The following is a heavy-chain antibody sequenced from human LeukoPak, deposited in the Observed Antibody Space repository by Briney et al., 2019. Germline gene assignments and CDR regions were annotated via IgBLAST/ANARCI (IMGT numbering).Heavy chain of an antibody. J-gene: IGHJ3*02. Sequence: SETLSLTCTVSGGSINNYYWSWIRQPPGKGLEWIGHIFYSGSTNYNPSLKSRVTISLVMSKNQISLKLSSVTTADTAMYYCARTDDAFHIWGHGTTVTVSS. CDR2: IFYSGST. V-gene: IGHV4-59*01. CDR3: ARTDDAFHI. CDR1: GGSINNYY. D-gene: IGHD2-21*02.